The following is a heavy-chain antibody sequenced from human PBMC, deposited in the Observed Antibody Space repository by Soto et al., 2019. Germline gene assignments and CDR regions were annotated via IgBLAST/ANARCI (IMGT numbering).Heavy chain of an antibody. CDR1: GDSITSADYY. CDR2: IFYSGTT. CDR3: ARDLWVEPELYYYAMDV. Sequence: SSETLSLTCTVSGDSITSADYYWSWIPQTPGKGLEWIGHIFYSGTTYYNPSLKSRLTISLDTSKTHFSLRLTSVTTADPAVYYCARDLWVEPELYYYAMDVWGQGTTVTVS. V-gene: IGHV4-30-4*01. J-gene: IGHJ6*02. D-gene: IGHD1-1*01.